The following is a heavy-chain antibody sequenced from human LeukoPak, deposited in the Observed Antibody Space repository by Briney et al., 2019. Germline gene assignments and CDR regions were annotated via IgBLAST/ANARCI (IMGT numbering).Heavy chain of an antibody. CDR2: IYYSGST. D-gene: IGHD3-16*02. Sequence: PSETLSLTCTVSGGSISSYYWSWIRQPPGKGLEWIGYIYYSGSTNYNPSLKSRVTISVDTSKNQFSLKLSSVTAADTAVYYCARLNYVWGSYRNQFDYWGQGTLVTVSS. V-gene: IGHV4-59*01. CDR1: GGSISSYY. J-gene: IGHJ4*02. CDR3: ARLNYVWGSYRNQFDY.